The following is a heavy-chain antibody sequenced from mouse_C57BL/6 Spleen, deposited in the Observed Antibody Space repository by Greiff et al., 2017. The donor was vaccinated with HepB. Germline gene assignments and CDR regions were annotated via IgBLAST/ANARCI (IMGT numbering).Heavy chain of an antibody. J-gene: IGHJ4*01. Sequence: VQLQQPGAELVKPGASVKLSCKASGYTFTSYWMHWVKQRPGQGLEWIGMIHPNSGSTNYNEKFKSKATLTVDKSSSTAYMQLSSLTSEDSAVYYCARDGSSSSYAMDYWGQGTSGTVSS. CDR2: IHPNSGST. CDR1: GYTFTSYW. D-gene: IGHD1-1*01. CDR3: ARDGSSSSYAMDY. V-gene: IGHV1-64*01.